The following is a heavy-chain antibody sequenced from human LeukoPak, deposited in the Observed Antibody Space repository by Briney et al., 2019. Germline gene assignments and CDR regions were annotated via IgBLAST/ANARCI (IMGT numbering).Heavy chain of an antibody. D-gene: IGHD3-22*01. V-gene: IGHV3-66*01. CDR3: ASNYHYYDSSGYYPTTFDY. CDR1: GFTFSSYA. CDR2: IYSGGNT. Sequence: GGSLRLSCAASGFTFSSYAMSWVRQAPGKGLEWVSVIYSGGNTYYADSVKGRFTISRDNSKNTLYLQMNSLRAEDTAVYYCASNYHYYDSSGYYPTTFDYWGQGTLVTVSS. J-gene: IGHJ4*02.